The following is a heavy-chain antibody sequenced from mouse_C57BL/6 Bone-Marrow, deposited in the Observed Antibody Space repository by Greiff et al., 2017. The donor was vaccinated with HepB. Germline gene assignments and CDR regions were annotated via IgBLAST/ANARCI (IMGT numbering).Heavy chain of an antibody. CDR2: IYPRSGNT. D-gene: IGHD1-1*01. Sequence: VQLQESGAELARPGASVKLSCKASGYTFTSYGISWVKQRTGQGLEWIGEIYPRSGNTYYNEKFKGKATLTADKSSSTAYMELRSLTSEDSAVYFCARSLYYYGSTLFAYWGQGTLVTVSA. CDR1: GYTFTSYG. V-gene: IGHV1-81*01. CDR3: ARSLYYYGSTLFAY. J-gene: IGHJ3*01.